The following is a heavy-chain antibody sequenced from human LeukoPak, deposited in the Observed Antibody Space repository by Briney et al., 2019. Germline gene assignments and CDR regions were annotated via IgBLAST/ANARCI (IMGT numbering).Heavy chain of an antibody. V-gene: IGHV3-74*01. Sequence: GGSLRLSCAASGFTVSSNYMSWVRQAPGKGLVWVSRINSDGSSTSYADSVKGRFTISRDNAKNTLYLQMNSLRAEDTAVYYCARDRLLWFGESIDAFDIWGQGTMVTVSS. D-gene: IGHD3-10*01. CDR3: ARDRLLWFGESIDAFDI. J-gene: IGHJ3*02. CDR2: INSDGSST. CDR1: GFTVSSNY.